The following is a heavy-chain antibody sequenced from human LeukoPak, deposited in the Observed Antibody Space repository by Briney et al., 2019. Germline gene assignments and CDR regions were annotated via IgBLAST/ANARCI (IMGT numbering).Heavy chain of an antibody. V-gene: IGHV1-69*13. D-gene: IGHD3-10*01. Sequence: VKLSCKASGGTLGSYAISWVRHAPGQWLEWMWGIIPIFGTANYAQKFQSRVTITTDESTSTAYMELSSLRSEDTAVYYCAGNRTMVRGVIIPGFYMDVWGKGTTVTVSS. CDR1: GGTLGSYA. CDR3: AGNRTMVRGVIIPGFYMDV. J-gene: IGHJ6*03. CDR2: IIPIFGTA.